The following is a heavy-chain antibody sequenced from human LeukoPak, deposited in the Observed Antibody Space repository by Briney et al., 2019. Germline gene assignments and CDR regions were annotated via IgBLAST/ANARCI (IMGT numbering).Heavy chain of an antibody. Sequence: GGSLRLSCAASGFTFSSYAMSWVRQAPGKGLEWVSGINWNGGSTGYADSVKGRFTISRDNAKNSLYLQMNSLRAEDTALYYCARVATYSSSHYFDFWGQGTLVTVSS. D-gene: IGHD6-13*01. CDR2: INWNGGST. CDR1: GFTFSSYA. J-gene: IGHJ4*02. V-gene: IGHV3-20*04. CDR3: ARVATYSSSHYFDF.